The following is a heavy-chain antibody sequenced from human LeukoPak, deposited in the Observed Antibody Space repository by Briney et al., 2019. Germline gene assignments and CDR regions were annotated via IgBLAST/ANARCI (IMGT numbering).Heavy chain of an antibody. CDR3: ARGYCSGGSCYSWFDP. D-gene: IGHD2-15*01. CDR2: INHSGST. Sequence: SETLSLTCAVYGGSFSGYYWSWIRQPPGKGLEWIGEINHSGSTNYNPSLKSRVTISVDTSKNQFSLKLSSVTAADTAVYYCARGYCSGGSCYSWFDPWGQGTLVTVYS. CDR1: GGSFSGYY. V-gene: IGHV4-34*01. J-gene: IGHJ5*02.